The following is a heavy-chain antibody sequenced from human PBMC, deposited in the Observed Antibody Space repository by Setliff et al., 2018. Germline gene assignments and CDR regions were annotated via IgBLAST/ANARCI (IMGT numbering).Heavy chain of an antibody. D-gene: IGHD6-6*01. Sequence: GESLKISCATSGFTFRDYSLTWVRQAPGKGLECVSGMYGVGATFYADSVKGRFTIARDNSNSTLYLQMNSLRVEDTALYYCAKSSGSSSSTNLEYLGPGTLVTVSS. CDR2: MYGVGAT. CDR3: AKSSGSSSSTNLEY. CDR1: GFTFRDYS. J-gene: IGHJ4*02. V-gene: IGHV3-23*01.